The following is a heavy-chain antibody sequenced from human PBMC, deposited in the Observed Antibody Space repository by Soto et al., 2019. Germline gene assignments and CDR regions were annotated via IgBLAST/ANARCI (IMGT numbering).Heavy chain of an antibody. V-gene: IGHV3-23*01. D-gene: IGHD6-13*01. CDR1: GFTFSSYA. CDR3: AKDGGPRAAAGVSGFDP. CDR2: ISGSGGST. Sequence: GGSLRLSCAASGFTFSSYAMSWVRQAPGKGLEWVSAISGSGGSTYYADSVKGRFTSSRDNSKNTLYLQMNSLRAEDTAVYYCAKDGGPRAAAGVSGFDPWGQGTLVTVSS. J-gene: IGHJ5*02.